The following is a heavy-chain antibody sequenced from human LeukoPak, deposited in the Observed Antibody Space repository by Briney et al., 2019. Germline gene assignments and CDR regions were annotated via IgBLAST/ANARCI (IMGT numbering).Heavy chain of an antibody. CDR2: IKQDGSEK. Sequence: PGGSLRLSCAASGFTFSSYWMSWVRQAPGKGLEWVANIKQDGSEKYYVDSVKGRFTISRDNAKNSLYLQMNSLRAEDTAMYYCAKSAAAGTVWGIDYWGQGTLVTVSS. CDR3: AKSAAAGTVWGIDY. J-gene: IGHJ4*02. V-gene: IGHV3-7*01. CDR1: GFTFSSYW. D-gene: IGHD6-13*01.